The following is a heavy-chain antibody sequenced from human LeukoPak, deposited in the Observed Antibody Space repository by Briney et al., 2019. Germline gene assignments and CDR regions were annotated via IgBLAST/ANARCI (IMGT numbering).Heavy chain of an antibody. Sequence: GGSLRLSCVASGFTTNTYELNWVRQAPGTGLEWISYISNGGATIYYADSVKGRFTISRDNSKNSLYLEMKSLRAEDTAVYYCARARGYYGSGSQNYFDYWGQGTLVTVSS. V-gene: IGHV3-48*03. CDR1: GFTTNTYE. CDR2: ISNGGATI. D-gene: IGHD3-10*01. CDR3: ARARGYYGSGSQNYFDY. J-gene: IGHJ4*02.